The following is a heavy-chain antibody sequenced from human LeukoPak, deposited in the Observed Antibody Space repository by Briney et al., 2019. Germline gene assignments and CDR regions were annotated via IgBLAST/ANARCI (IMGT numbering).Heavy chain of an antibody. CDR2: IYYSGST. CDR1: GGSISGYY. CDR3: ARARSDLFDY. V-gene: IGHV4-59*01. Sequence: PSETLSLTCTVSGGSISGYYWSWMRQPPGKGLEWIGYIYYSGSTNYNPSLKSRVTISVDTSKNQSSLKLSSVTAADTAIYYCARARSDLFDYWGQGTRVTVSS. D-gene: IGHD3/OR15-3a*01. J-gene: IGHJ4*02.